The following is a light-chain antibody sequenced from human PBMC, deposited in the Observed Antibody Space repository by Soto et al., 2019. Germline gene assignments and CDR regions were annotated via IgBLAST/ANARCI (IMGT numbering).Light chain of an antibody. V-gene: IGKV3-20*01. CDR1: QVIGSRY. Sequence: EIVMTQSPGTLSLSPGERATISCRASQVIGSRYLAWYHQKSGQAPRLLIYGASSRATGIPDRFSGRGSGTDFTLTISRLDPEDFGVYYCHQFGSSIPHTFGQGTKLEIK. J-gene: IGKJ2*01. CDR2: GAS. CDR3: HQFGSSIPHT.